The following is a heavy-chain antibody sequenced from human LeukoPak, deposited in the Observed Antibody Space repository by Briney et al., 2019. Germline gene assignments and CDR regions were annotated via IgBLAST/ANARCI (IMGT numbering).Heavy chain of an antibody. CDR3: ARGCSSTSCYVAFDY. CDR1: GYTFTSYG. CDR2: ISAYNGNT. J-gene: IGHJ4*02. Sequence: ASVKVSCKASGYTFTSYGISWVRQAPGQGLEWMGWISAYNGNTNYAQKLQGRVTMTRDMSTSTVYMELSSLRSEDTAVYYCARGCSSTSCYVAFDYWGQGTLVTVSS. D-gene: IGHD2-2*01. V-gene: IGHV1-18*01.